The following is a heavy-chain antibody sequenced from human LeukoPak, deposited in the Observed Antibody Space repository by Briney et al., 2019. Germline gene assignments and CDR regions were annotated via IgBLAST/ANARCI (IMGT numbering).Heavy chain of an antibody. V-gene: IGHV1-18*01. D-gene: IGHD6-13*01. J-gene: IGHJ4*02. CDR2: ISAYNGNT. CDR1: GYTFSSYG. Sequence: ASVKVSCKASGYTFSSYGLSGVRQAPGQGVEWMGWISAYNGNTNYAQKFQGRVTMTTDTSPSTAYMELRSLRCDDTAVYYCARASYSSGWYGEDYWGQGTLVTVSS. CDR3: ARASYSSGWYGEDY.